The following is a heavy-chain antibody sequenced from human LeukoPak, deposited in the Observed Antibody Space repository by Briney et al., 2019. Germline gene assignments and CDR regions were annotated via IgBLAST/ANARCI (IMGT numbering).Heavy chain of an antibody. CDR1: GFTCDDYA. V-gene: IGHV3-43D*03. Sequence: GGSLRRSCAASGFTCDDYAMHWVRQAPGKGLEWVSLISWDGGSTYYADSVKGRFTISRDNSKNSLYLQMNSLRAEDTALYYCAKDGCSSSSFYYYYYYMDVWGKGTTVTVSS. D-gene: IGHD6-6*01. CDR3: AKDGCSSSSFYYYYYYMDV. J-gene: IGHJ6*03. CDR2: ISWDGGST.